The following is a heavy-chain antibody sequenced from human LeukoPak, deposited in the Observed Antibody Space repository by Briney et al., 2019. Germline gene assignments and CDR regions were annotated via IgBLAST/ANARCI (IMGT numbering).Heavy chain of an antibody. D-gene: IGHD3-22*01. CDR1: GFTFSSDA. CDR2: ISGSGGST. Sequence: PGGSLRLSCAASGFTFSSDAMSWVRQAPGKGLEWVSAISGSGGSTYYADSVKGRFTISRDNSKNTLYLQMNSLRAEDTAVYYCAKDLLYYYDSSGYSYAFDIWGQGTMVTVSS. V-gene: IGHV3-23*01. J-gene: IGHJ3*02. CDR3: AKDLLYYYDSSGYSYAFDI.